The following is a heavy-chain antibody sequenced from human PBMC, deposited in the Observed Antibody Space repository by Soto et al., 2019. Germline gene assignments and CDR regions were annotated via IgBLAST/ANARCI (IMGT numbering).Heavy chain of an antibody. CDR1: GGTFSSYA. CDR3: ARDGPRYTIFGVVTPYGMDV. V-gene: IGHV1-69*05. J-gene: IGHJ6*02. Sequence: ASVKVSCKASGGTFSSYAISWVRPAPGQGLEWMGGIIPIFGTANYAQKFQGRVTMTTDTSTSTAYMELRSLRSDDTAVYYCARDGPRYTIFGVVTPYGMDVWGQGTTVTVSS. D-gene: IGHD3-3*01. CDR2: IIPIFGTA.